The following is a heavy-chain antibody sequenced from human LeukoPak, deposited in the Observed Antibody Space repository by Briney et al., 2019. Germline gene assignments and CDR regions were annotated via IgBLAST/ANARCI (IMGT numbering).Heavy chain of an antibody. Sequence: GESLKISCKASGYSFTNYWISWVRQMPGKGLEWMGRIDYRDSYTKYSPSFEGHVTISVDKSISSDFLQWNSLKASDSAMYYCATGASKVTTDFANYWGQGTQVASST. CDR3: ATGASKVTTDFANY. J-gene: IGHJ4*02. CDR2: IDYRDSYT. CDR1: GYSFTNYW. D-gene: IGHD4-17*01. V-gene: IGHV5-10-1*01.